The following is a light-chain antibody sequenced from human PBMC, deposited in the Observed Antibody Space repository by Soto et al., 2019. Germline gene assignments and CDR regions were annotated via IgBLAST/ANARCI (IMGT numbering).Light chain of an antibody. CDR2: DAS. J-gene: IGKJ3*01. CDR3: QQRNRWPPIFT. Sequence: EIVLTQSPATLSLSPGEGATLSCRASQSVGSYLAWYQQKPGQAPRLLIYDASNRATGIPARFSGSGSGTDFTLTISSLEPEDFAVYYCQQRNRWPPIFTFGPGTKVDFK. CDR1: QSVGSY. V-gene: IGKV3-11*01.